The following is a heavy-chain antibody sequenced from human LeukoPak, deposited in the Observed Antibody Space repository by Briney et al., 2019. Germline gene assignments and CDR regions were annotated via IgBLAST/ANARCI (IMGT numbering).Heavy chain of an antibody. CDR1: GFTFSSYG. J-gene: IGHJ5*02. V-gene: IGHV3-30*02. D-gene: IGHD3-10*01. CDR3: AKVLYDSGSYLNNYFDP. Sequence: GGSLRLSCAASGFTFSSYGMSWVRQAPGKGLEWVAFIRFDGTDKYYADSVKGRFTISRDNSKNTLFLQMSSLRAEDTAMYYCAKVLYDSGSYLNNYFDPWGQGTLVTVSS. CDR2: IRFDGTDK.